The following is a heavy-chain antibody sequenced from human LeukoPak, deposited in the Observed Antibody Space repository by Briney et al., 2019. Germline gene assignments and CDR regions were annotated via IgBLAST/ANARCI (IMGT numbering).Heavy chain of an antibody. CDR3: ARHVRAARPEYLQH. D-gene: IGHD6-6*01. CDR2: IYYSGST. CDR1: GGSISSSSYY. J-gene: IGHJ1*01. V-gene: IGHV4-39*01. Sequence: PSETLSLTCTVSGGSISSSSYYWGWIRQPPGKGLEWIGSIYYSGSTYYNPSLKSRVTISVDTSKNQFSLKLSSVTAADTAVYYCARHVRAARPEYLQHWGQGTLVTVSS.